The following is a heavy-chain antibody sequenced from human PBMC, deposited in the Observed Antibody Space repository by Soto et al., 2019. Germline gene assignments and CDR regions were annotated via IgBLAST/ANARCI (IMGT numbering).Heavy chain of an antibody. J-gene: IGHJ4*02. Sequence: GGSLRLSCAASGFTFSSYGMHWVRQAPGKGLEWVAVISYDGSNKYYADSVKGRFTISRDNSKNTLYLQMNSLRAEDTAVYYCAKLAPATSVYDYVWGSYRRPFDYWGQGTLVTVSS. CDR3: AKLAPATSVYDYVWGSYRRPFDY. V-gene: IGHV3-30*18. CDR2: ISYDGSNK. CDR1: GFTFSSYG. D-gene: IGHD3-16*02.